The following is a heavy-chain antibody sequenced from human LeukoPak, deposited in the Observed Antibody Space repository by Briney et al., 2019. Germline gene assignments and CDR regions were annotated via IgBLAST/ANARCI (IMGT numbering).Heavy chain of an antibody. Sequence: PGGSLRLSCAASGFTFSTYTMNWVRQAPGKGLEWVSSITSSSNYIYYADSVKGRFTISRDNAKNSLYLQVNSLRAEDTAVYYCATYSGPGAFDIWGQGTMVTVSS. V-gene: IGHV3-21*01. CDR1: GFTFSTYT. CDR3: ATYSGPGAFDI. CDR2: ITSSSNYI. J-gene: IGHJ3*02. D-gene: IGHD1-26*01.